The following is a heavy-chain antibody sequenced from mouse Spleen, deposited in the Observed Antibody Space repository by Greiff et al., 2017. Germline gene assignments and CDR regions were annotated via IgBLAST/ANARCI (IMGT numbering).Heavy chain of an antibody. V-gene: IGHV5-4*01. D-gene: IGHD6-2*01. CDR2: ISDGGSYT. CDR3: ARDWGLFYAMDY. Sequence: DVHLVESGGGLVKPGGSLKLSCAASGFTFSSYAMSWVRQTPEKRLEWVATISDGGSYTYYPDNVKGRFTISRDNAKNNLYLQMSHLKSEDTAMYYCARDWGLFYAMDYWGQGTSVTVSS. CDR1: GFTFSSYA. J-gene: IGHJ4*01.